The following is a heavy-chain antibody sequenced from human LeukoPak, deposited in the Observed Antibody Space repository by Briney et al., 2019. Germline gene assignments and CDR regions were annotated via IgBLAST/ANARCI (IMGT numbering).Heavy chain of an antibody. D-gene: IGHD4-17*01. V-gene: IGHV1-46*01. Sequence: ASVKVSFKASGYTFTRHFMHWVRQAPGQGGEGMGIINPGGGTTTYAQKFQGRVTMTRDTSTNTVYLEVSSLRSEDTAVYYCARVGDYGDYFDYWGQGTLVTVSS. CDR1: GYTFTRHF. J-gene: IGHJ4*02. CDR3: ARVGDYGDYFDY. CDR2: INPGGGTT.